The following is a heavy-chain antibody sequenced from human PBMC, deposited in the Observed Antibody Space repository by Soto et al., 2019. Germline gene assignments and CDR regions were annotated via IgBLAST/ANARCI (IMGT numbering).Heavy chain of an antibody. Sequence: EVQLVESGGGLVQPGGSLRLSCATSGFTFSGHFMDWVRQAPGKGLAWVARSTNKASGYTTHYAAFVIGRFSISRDDSKNSLYLQMDGLKTEDTAVYYCASPQFGTFDYWGQGTLVTVSS. V-gene: IGHV3-72*01. J-gene: IGHJ4*02. CDR3: ASPQFGTFDY. CDR1: GFTFSGHF. CDR2: STNKASGYTT. D-gene: IGHD1-1*01.